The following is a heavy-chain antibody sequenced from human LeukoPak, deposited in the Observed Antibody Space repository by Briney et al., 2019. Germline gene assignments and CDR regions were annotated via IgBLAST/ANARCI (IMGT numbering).Heavy chain of an antibody. CDR3: AKDIEADTYSSPGFDI. CDR1: GFTFSSYW. J-gene: IGHJ3*02. D-gene: IGHD6-13*01. Sequence: PGGSLRLSCAASGFTFSSYWMSWVRQAPGKGLEWVANIKQDGSEKYYVDSVKGRFTISRDNAKNSLYLQMNSLRPEDTALYYCAKDIEADTYSSPGFDIWGQGTLVTVSS. CDR2: IKQDGSEK. V-gene: IGHV3-7*03.